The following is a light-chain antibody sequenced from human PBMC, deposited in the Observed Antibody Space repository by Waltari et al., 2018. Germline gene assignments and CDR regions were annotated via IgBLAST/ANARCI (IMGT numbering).Light chain of an antibody. CDR1: QSISNY. J-gene: IGKJ2*03. V-gene: IGKV1-5*03. CDR3: QQYNTYSS. CDR2: KAS. Sequence: DIQMPQSPSTLSASVADTNTITCRASQSISNYLAWYQQKPGKAPKLLIYKASSSGSGVPSRFSGSGSGTEFTLTISSLQPDDFATYYCQQYNTYSSFGQGTKLEIK.